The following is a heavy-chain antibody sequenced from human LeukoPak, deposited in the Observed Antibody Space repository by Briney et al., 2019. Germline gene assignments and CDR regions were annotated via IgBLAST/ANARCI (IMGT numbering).Heavy chain of an antibody. CDR1: GGTFSSYA. CDR3: ARVRRRDYDILTGIFDY. J-gene: IGHJ4*02. D-gene: IGHD3-9*01. V-gene: IGHV1-69*04. Sequence: ASVKVSCKASGGTFSSYAISWVRQAPGQGLEWMGRIIPILGIANYAQKFQGRVTITADKSTSTAYMELSSLRSEDTAVYYCARVRRRDYDILTGIFDYWGRGTLVTVSS. CDR2: IIPILGIA.